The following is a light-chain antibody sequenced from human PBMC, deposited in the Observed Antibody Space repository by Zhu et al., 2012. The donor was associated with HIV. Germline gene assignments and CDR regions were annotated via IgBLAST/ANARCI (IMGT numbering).Light chain of an antibody. CDR3: QQYNNWPPRT. Sequence: EIVMTQSPATLSVSPGERATLSCWASQSVSSNLAWYQQKPGQAPRLLIYGAFTRATGIPARFSGSGSGTEFTLTISSMQSEDFAVYYCQQYNNWPPRTFGQGTKVEIK. J-gene: IGKJ1*01. V-gene: IGKV3-15*01. CDR2: GAF. CDR1: QSVSSN.